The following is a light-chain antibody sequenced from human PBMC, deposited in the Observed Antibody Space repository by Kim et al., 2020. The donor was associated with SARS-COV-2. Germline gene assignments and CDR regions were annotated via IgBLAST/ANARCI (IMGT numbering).Light chain of an antibody. CDR1: QNIDTS. CDR3: HQYYRFST. CDR2: KAS. Sequence: LSASVGDRVTITCRASQNIDTSLAWFQQKSGKAPKLLIYKASILENGVPSRVSGSGSGTEFTLTISSLQPDDFASYFCHQYYRFSTFGQGTKLEI. J-gene: IGKJ2*01. V-gene: IGKV1-5*03.